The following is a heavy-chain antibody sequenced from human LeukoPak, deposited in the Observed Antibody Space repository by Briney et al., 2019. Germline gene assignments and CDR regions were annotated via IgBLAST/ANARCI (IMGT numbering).Heavy chain of an antibody. CDR3: ARDPAYYYDSSGYSAPVDY. CDR1: GFTFSSYE. CDR2: ISSSGSTI. V-gene: IGHV3-48*03. J-gene: IGHJ4*02. D-gene: IGHD3-22*01. Sequence: PGGSLRLSCAASGFTFSSYEMNWVRQAPGKGLEWVSYISSSGSTIYYADSAKGRFTISRDNAKNSLYLQMNSLRAEDTAVYYCARDPAYYYDSSGYSAPVDYWGQGTLVTVSS.